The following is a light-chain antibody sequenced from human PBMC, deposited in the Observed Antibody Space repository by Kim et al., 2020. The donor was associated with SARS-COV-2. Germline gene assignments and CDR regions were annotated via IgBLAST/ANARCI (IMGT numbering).Light chain of an antibody. CDR3: SSYAGSNKRV. CDR2: EVS. V-gene: IGLV2-8*01. J-gene: IGLJ1*01. Sequence: GPSVTISCTGTSSYVGGYNYVSWYQQHPGKAPKLMIYEVSKRPSGVPDRFSGSKSGNTASLTVSGLQAEDEADYYCSSYAGSNKRVFGTGTKVTVL. CDR1: SSYVGGYNY.